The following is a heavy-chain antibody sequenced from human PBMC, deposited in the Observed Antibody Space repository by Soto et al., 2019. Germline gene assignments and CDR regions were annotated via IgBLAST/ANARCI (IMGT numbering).Heavy chain of an antibody. D-gene: IGHD3-22*01. CDR3: ARDRSPYDGSGPPRFGGWFDP. CDR2: ISSSGSTI. CDR1: GFTFSDYY. Sequence: GGSLRLSCAASGFTFSDYYMSWIRQAPGKGLEWVSYISSSGSTIYYADSVKGRFTISRDNAKNSLYLQMNSLRAEDTAVEYCARDRSPYDGSGPPRFGGWFDPWGQGTLVTVSS. J-gene: IGHJ5*02. V-gene: IGHV3-11*01.